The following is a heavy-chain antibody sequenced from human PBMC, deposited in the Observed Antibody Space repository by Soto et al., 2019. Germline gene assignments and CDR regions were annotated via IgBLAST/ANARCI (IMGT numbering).Heavy chain of an antibody. CDR1: GGSISGYY. J-gene: IGHJ4*02. D-gene: IGHD5-12*01. Sequence: SETLSLTCTVSGGSISGYYWSWIRQPPGKGLEWIGYIYYSGSTDYNPSLKSRVTISVDTSKNQFSLKLSSVTAADTAVYYCARGRWLQLPHYWGKGTLVTVSS. CDR3: ARGRWLQLPHY. V-gene: IGHV4-59*01. CDR2: IYYSGST.